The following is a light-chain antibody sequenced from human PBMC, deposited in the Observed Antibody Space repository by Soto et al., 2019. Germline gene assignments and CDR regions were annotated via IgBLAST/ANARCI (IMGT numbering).Light chain of an antibody. CDR2: GAS. CDR3: QQYVISVT. V-gene: IGKV3-20*01. CDR1: QSISGNY. Sequence: EIVLTRSPGSGSLSPAEIATPSFMTRQSISGNYLAWYQQKPGQAPRLLIYGASNRATGIPERFSGSGSGTDFTLTISRLEPQDSAMYYCQQYVISVTFGQGTRLE. J-gene: IGKJ5*01.